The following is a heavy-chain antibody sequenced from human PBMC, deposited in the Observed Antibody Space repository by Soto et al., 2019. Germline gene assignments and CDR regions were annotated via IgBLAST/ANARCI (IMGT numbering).Heavy chain of an antibody. CDR3: AREGAYFDSWSGYFGPGYSDK. V-gene: IGHV4-4*02. CDR1: GGSITSGHW. Sequence: QVQLQESGPGLVQPSETLSLTCAVSGGSITSGHWWSWVRQTPGKGLEWIGEIYHGGTTDYNPSLKGRVTMSLDKSKNQFSLKLKSVTAADTAVYYCAREGAYFDSWSGYFGPGYSDKWGQGILVTVSS. D-gene: IGHD3-3*01. J-gene: IGHJ4*02. CDR2: IYHGGTT.